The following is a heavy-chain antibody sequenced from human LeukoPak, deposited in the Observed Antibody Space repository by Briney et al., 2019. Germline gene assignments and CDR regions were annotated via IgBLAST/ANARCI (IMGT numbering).Heavy chain of an antibody. J-gene: IGHJ4*02. CDR3: TTGNWGSFSY. D-gene: IGHD7-27*01. CDR1: GFTFSNAW. V-gene: IGHV3-15*01. CDR2: IKSKTDGGTT. Sequence: PGGSLRLSCAASGFTFSNAWMNWVRQAPGKGLEWVGRIKSKTDGGTTDYAAPVKGRFAISRDDSKHTLYLQVNSLQTEDTAVYYCTTGNWGSFSYWGQGTLVSVSS.